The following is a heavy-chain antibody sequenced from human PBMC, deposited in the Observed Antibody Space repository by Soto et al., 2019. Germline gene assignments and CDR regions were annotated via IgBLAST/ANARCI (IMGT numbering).Heavy chain of an antibody. Sequence: EVQLVESGGGLVQPGGSLRLSCAASGFTFSSYDMHWVRQATGKGLEWVSAIGTARDTYYPGSVKGRFTISRKNAKNSLYLQMNSLRAGDTAVYYCARAGYGSGSYLFDYWGQGTLVTVSS. CDR2: IGTARDT. J-gene: IGHJ4*02. V-gene: IGHV3-13*01. CDR3: ARAGYGSGSYLFDY. D-gene: IGHD3-10*01. CDR1: GFTFSSYD.